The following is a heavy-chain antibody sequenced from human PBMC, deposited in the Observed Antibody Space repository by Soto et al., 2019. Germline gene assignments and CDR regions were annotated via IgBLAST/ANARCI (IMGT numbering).Heavy chain of an antibody. CDR2: IYYSGST. D-gene: IGHD3-16*02. CDR3: ASHYDYVWGSYRYSWFDP. J-gene: IGHJ5*02. CDR1: GGSISSYY. V-gene: IGHV4-59*12. Sequence: PSETLSLTCTVSGGSISSYYWSWIRQPPGKGLEWIGYIYYSGSTNYNPSLKSRVTISVDTSKNQFSLQLNSVTPEDTAVYYCASHYDYVWGSYRYSWFDPWGQGTLVTVSS.